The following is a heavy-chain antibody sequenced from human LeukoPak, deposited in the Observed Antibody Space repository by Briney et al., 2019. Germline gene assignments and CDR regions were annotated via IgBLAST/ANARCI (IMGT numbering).Heavy chain of an antibody. CDR2: ISYDGSNK. Sequence: GRSLRLSCAASGFTFSSYGMHWVLQAPGKGLEWVAVISYDGSNKYYADSVKGRFTISRDNSKNTLYLQMNSLRAEDTAVYYCAKAKNYNYYYYYMDVWGKGTTVTVSS. V-gene: IGHV3-30*18. D-gene: IGHD1-7*01. J-gene: IGHJ6*03. CDR3: AKAKNYNYYYYYMDV. CDR1: GFTFSSYG.